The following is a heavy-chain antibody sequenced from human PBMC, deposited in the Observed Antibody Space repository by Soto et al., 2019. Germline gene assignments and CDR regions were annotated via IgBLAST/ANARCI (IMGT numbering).Heavy chain of an antibody. D-gene: IGHD5-18*01. CDR2: FDPEDGET. J-gene: IGHJ4*02. Sequence: ASVKVSCKVSGYTLTELSMHWVRQAPGKGLEWMGGFDPEDGETIYAQKFQGRVTMTEDTSTDTAYMELSSLRSEDTAVYYCATSTRDVDTAMVFDYWGQGTLVTVS. CDR1: GYTLTELS. V-gene: IGHV1-24*01. CDR3: ATSTRDVDTAMVFDY.